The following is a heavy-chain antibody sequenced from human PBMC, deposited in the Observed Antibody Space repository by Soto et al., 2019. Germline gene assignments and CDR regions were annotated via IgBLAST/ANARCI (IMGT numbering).Heavy chain of an antibody. Sequence: QLQLQESGPGLVKPSETLSLTCTVSGGSISSSSYYWGWIRQPPGKGLEWIGSIYYSGSTYYNPSRKSRVTISVDPSKNQFSLKLSSVTAADTAVYYCARGGIAVADTCDYWGQGTLVTVSS. CDR2: IYYSGST. CDR1: GGSISSSSYY. V-gene: IGHV4-39*01. J-gene: IGHJ4*02. D-gene: IGHD6-19*01. CDR3: ARGGIAVADTCDY.